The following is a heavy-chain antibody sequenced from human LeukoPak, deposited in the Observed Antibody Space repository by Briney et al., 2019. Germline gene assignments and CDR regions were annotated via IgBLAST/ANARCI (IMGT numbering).Heavy chain of an antibody. CDR2: ISGSGGST. J-gene: IGHJ4*02. Sequence: GGSLRLSCAAPGFTFSSYAMSWVRQAPGKGLEWVSAISGSGGSTYYADSVKGRFTISRDNSKNTLYLQMNSLRAEDTAVYYCARSRYSSSYLKYWGQGTLVTVSS. D-gene: IGHD6-13*01. CDR1: GFTFSSYA. CDR3: ARSRYSSSYLKY. V-gene: IGHV3-23*01.